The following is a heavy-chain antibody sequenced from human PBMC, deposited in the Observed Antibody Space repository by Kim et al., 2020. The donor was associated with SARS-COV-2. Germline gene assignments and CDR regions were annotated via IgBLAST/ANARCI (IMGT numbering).Heavy chain of an antibody. Sequence: SETLSLTCTVSGGSISSYYWSWIRQPPGKGLEWIGYIYYSGSTNYNPSLKSRVTISVDMSKNQFSLKLSSVTAADTAVYYCARGVLITIFGVVREFDYWGQGTLVTVSS. CDR2: IYYSGST. CDR1: GGSISSYY. CDR3: ARGVLITIFGVVREFDY. J-gene: IGHJ4*02. D-gene: IGHD3-3*01. V-gene: IGHV4-59*01.